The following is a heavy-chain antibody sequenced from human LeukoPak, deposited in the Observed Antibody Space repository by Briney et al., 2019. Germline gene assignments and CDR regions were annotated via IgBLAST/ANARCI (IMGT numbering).Heavy chain of an antibody. CDR2: TYYRSKWYN. CDR3: ARDEEQQLVGGFDY. J-gene: IGHJ4*02. D-gene: IGHD6-13*01. V-gene: IGHV6-1*01. CDR1: GDSVSSKSAA. Sequence: SQTLSLTCALSGDSVSSKSAAWNWIRQSPSRGLEWLGRTYYRSKWYNDYAVSVKSRITINPDTSKNQFSLQLNSVTPEDTAVYYCARDEEQQLVGGFDYWGQGTLVTVSS.